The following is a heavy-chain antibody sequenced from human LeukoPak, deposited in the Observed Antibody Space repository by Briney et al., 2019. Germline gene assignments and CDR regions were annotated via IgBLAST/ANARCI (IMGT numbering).Heavy chain of an antibody. CDR1: GFTFGSYD. CDR2: IWYDGNNK. Sequence: GGSLRLSCAASGFTFGSYDMHWVRQAPGKGLEWVAVIWYDGNNKYYADSVKGRFTISRDISKNTLYLQMNSLRAEDTAVYYCARHKDWTFDYWGQGTLVTVSS. J-gene: IGHJ4*02. V-gene: IGHV3-33*01. CDR3: ARHKDWTFDY. D-gene: IGHD3/OR15-3a*01.